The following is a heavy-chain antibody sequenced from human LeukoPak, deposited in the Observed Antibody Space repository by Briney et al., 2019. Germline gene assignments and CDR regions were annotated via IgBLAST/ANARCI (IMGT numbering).Heavy chain of an antibody. Sequence: PSETLSLTCTVSGGSISSHYWSWIRQPPGKGLEWIGYIYYSGSTNYNPSLKSRVTISVDTSKNQFSLKLSSVTAADTAVYYCARAPRDDFWSGYTIFDYWDQGTLVTVSS. V-gene: IGHV4-59*11. D-gene: IGHD3-3*01. J-gene: IGHJ4*02. CDR2: IYYSGST. CDR3: ARAPRDDFWSGYTIFDY. CDR1: GGSISSHY.